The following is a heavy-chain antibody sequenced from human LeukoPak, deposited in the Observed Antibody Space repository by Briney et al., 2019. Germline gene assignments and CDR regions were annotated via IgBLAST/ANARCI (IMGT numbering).Heavy chain of an antibody. D-gene: IGHD5-18*01. V-gene: IGHV4-34*01. J-gene: IGHJ4*02. CDR1: GGSFSGYY. CDR3: ARGFRRGPWYSYGLYFDY. Sequence: SETLSLTCAVYGGSFSGYYWSWIRQPPGKGLEWIGEINHSGSTNYNPSFKSRVTISVDTSKNQFSLKLSSVTAADTAVYYCARGFRRGPWYSYGLYFDYWGQGTLVTVSS. CDR2: INHSGST.